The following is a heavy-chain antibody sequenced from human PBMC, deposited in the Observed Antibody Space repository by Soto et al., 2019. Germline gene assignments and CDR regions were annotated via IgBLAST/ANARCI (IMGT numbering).Heavy chain of an antibody. CDR3: ARGFTMVRGVINYYYYYYGMDV. J-gene: IGHJ6*02. Sequence: PSETLSLTCTVSGGSVSSGSYYWSWIRQPPGKGLEWIVYIYYSGSTNYNPSLKSRVTISVDTSKNQFSLKLSSVTAADTAVYYCARGFTMVRGVINYYYYYYGMDVWGQGTTVTVSS. V-gene: IGHV4-61*01. CDR2: IYYSGST. CDR1: GGSVSSGSYY. D-gene: IGHD3-10*01.